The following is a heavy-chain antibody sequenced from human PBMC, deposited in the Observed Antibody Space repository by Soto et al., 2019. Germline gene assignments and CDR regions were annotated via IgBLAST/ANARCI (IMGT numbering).Heavy chain of an antibody. V-gene: IGHV3-11*01. J-gene: IGHJ6*03. CDR2: ISSSATII. CDR1: GFTLSDYY. CDR3: ARAVKQWLVGGDYYYYYMDV. Sequence: QVQLVESGGGLVKPGGSLRLSCEASGFTLSDYYMTWIRQAPGKRLEWISYISSSATIIYYADSVKGRFTISRDNAKTSLYLQMNRLRADDTAVYYCARAVKQWLVGGDYYYYYMDVWGKGTTVTVSS. D-gene: IGHD6-19*01.